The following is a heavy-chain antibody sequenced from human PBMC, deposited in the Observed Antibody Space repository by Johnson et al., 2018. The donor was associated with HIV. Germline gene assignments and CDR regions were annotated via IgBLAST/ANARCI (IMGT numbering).Heavy chain of an antibody. J-gene: IGHJ3*02. D-gene: IGHD5-24*01. Sequence: VQLVESGGGLVKPGASLRLSCAASGFSLSDYYMSWIRQAPGKGLEWVAKIKQDGSEKYYVDSVKGRVTISRDNAKNSLYLQMNSLRAEDTAVYYCARGWDAFDIWGQGTMVTVSS. CDR1: GFSLSDYY. CDR2: IKQDGSEK. CDR3: ARGWDAFDI. V-gene: IGHV3-7*03.